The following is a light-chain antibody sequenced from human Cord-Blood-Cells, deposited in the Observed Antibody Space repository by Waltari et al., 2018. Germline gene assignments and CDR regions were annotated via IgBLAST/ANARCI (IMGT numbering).Light chain of an antibody. J-gene: IGKJ3*01. V-gene: IGKV4-1*01. Sequence: DIVMTQSPHSLAVSLGERATINCTSSQSALYSSNNKNYLAWYQQKPGQPPKLLIYCASTRESGVPDRFSGSGSETEFTLTISSLQAEDVAVYYCQQYYSTPFTFGPGTKVDIK. CDR1: QSALYSSNNKNY. CDR2: CAS. CDR3: QQYYSTPFT.